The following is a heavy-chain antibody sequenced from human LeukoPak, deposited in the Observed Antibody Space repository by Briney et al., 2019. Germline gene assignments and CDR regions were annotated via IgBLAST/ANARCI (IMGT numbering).Heavy chain of an antibody. CDR3: ARDGYNAFDI. D-gene: IGHD5-24*01. J-gene: IGHJ3*02. V-gene: IGHV3-21*01. Sequence: GGSLRLSCAASGFTCNSYSMNWVRPAPGKGLEWVSAISSSSSYIYNADSVKGRFTISRDHAKSSLYLQMNSLRAEDTAVYYCARDGYNAFDIWGQGTMVTVSS. CDR2: ISSSSSYI. CDR1: GFTCNSYS.